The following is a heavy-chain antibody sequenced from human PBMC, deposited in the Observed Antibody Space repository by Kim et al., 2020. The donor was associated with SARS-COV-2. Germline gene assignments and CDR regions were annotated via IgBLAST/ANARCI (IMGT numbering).Heavy chain of an antibody. D-gene: IGHD3-22*01. Sequence: GGSLRLSCAASGFTFSSYGMHWVRQAPGKGLEWVAVISYDGSNKYYADSVKGRFTISRDNSKNTLYLQMNSLRAEDTAVYYCAREGDSTAFDIWGQGTMVTVSS. J-gene: IGHJ3*02. CDR3: AREGDSTAFDI. CDR1: GFTFSSYG. V-gene: IGHV3-30*03. CDR2: ISYDGSNK.